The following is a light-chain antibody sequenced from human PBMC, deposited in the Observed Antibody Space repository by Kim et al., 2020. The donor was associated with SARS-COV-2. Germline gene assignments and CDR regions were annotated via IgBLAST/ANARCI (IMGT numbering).Light chain of an antibody. CDR1: QSVSSN. Sequence: SPGERATLSGKASQSVSSNLAWYQQRPGQAHRLLIYGASTRATGIPARFSGSGSGTDFTLTINSLQSEGFAVYYCQQYNNWPPLTFGGGTKVDIK. CDR2: GAS. CDR3: QQYNNWPPLT. V-gene: IGKV3-15*01. J-gene: IGKJ4*01.